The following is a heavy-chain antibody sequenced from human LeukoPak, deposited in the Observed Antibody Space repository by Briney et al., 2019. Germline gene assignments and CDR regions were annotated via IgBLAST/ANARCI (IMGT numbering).Heavy chain of an antibody. CDR3: ARRRQWLENY. Sequence: KPSETLSLTCAVYGGSFSGYHWSWIRQPPGKGLEWIGEINHSGSTNYNPSLKSRVTISVDTSKNQFSLKLSSVTAADTAVYYCARRRQWLENYWGQGTLVTVSS. CDR1: GGSFSGYH. CDR2: INHSGST. D-gene: IGHD6-19*01. V-gene: IGHV4-34*01. J-gene: IGHJ4*02.